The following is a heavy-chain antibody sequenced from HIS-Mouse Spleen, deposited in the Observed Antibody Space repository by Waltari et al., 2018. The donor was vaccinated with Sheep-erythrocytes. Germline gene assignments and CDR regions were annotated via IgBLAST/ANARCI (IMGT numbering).Heavy chain of an antibody. Sequence: QVQLVESGGGVVQPGRSLRLSCAASGFTFSSYAMHWVRQAPGKGLEWVAVISYDGSNKYYADSVKGRFTISRDNSKNTLYLQMNSLRAEDTAVYYCARDGGPDYWYFDLWGRGTLVTVSS. J-gene: IGHJ2*01. D-gene: IGHD3-16*01. CDR3: ARDGGPDYWYFDL. CDR1: GFTFSSYA. CDR2: ISYDGSNK. V-gene: IGHV3-30*04.